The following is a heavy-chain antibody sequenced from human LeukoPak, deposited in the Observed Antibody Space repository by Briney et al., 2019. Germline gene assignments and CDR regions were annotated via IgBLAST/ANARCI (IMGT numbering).Heavy chain of an antibody. D-gene: IGHD3-10*01. CDR2: ISSSSSYI. Sequence: GGSLRLSCAASGFTLSDYYMSWIRQAPGKGLEWVSSISSSSSYIYYADSVKGRFTMTRNTSISTAYMELSSLRSEDTAVYYCLTDGSGSYLVGPNWGQGTLVTVSS. V-gene: IGHV3-11*01. CDR3: LTDGSGSYLVGPN. J-gene: IGHJ4*02. CDR1: GFTLSDYY.